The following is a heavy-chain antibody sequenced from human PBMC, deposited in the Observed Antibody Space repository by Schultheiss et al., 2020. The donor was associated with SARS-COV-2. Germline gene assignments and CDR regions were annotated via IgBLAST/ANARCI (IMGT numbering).Heavy chain of an antibody. Sequence: GGSLRLSCAASGFTFSSYAMHWVRQAPGKGLEWVSAISGLGEDTYYADSVTGRFTISRDNSKNTLYLQIHSLRAEDTAVYYCAKMGGTSHYYYAMDVWGQGTTVTVSS. D-gene: IGHD2-2*01. CDR2: ISGLGEDT. J-gene: IGHJ6*02. V-gene: IGHV3-23*01. CDR3: AKMGGTSHYYYAMDV. CDR1: GFTFSSYA.